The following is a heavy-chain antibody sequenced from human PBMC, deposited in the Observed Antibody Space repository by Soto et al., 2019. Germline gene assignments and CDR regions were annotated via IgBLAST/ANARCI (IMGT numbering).Heavy chain of an antibody. CDR3: ARDVTSKKNCFDL. V-gene: IGHV4-31*02. CDR1: GGSPKSCGYY. Sequence: QVQLQESGPGLVKPSQTLSLTCTVSGGSPKSCGYYCCCLRKHPGRGLQWTGYIYYTWRTYYNPAGERRVTLSVDKSKNPFSMHMTSVTAAHTAMNYCARDVTSKKNCFDLWGHGTLVTVSS. J-gene: IGHJ5*02. CDR2: IYYTWRT. D-gene: IGHD2-2*01.